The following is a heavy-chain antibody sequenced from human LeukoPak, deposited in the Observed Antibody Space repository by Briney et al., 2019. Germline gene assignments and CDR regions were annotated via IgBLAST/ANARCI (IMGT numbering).Heavy chain of an antibody. CDR3: ARGNMGYSGFLKYYYYYYMDV. J-gene: IGHJ6*03. CDR1: GVSFSGYY. D-gene: IGHD5-12*01. CDR2: IYTSGST. Sequence: SETLSLTCAVYGVSFSGYYWSWLRQPPGKGLEGIGYIYTSGSTNYNPSLKRRVTISVDTSKNQFSLKLNSVTAADTAVYYCARGNMGYSGFLKYYYYYYMDVWGKGTTVTVSS. V-gene: IGHV4-4*09.